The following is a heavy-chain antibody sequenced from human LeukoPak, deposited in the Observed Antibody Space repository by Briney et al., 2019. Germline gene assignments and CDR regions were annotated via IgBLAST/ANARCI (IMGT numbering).Heavy chain of an antibody. J-gene: IGHJ3*02. D-gene: IGHD4-17*01. CDR3: ARLSGDYAHDAFDI. Sequence: KAGESLKISCKGSGYSFTSYWIGWVRQMPGKGRVWMGIIYPGDSDTRYSPSFQGQVTISADKSISTAYLQWSSLKASDTAMYYCARLSGDYAHDAFDIWGQGTMVTVSS. CDR2: IYPGDSDT. CDR1: GYSFTSYW. V-gene: IGHV5-51*01.